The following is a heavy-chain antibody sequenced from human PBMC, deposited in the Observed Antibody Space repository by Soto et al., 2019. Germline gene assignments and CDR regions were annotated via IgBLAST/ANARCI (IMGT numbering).Heavy chain of an antibody. Sequence: SETLSLTCTVSGGSISSGGYYWSWIRQHPGKGLEWIGYIYYSGSTYYNPSLKSRVTISVDTSKNQFSLKLSSVTAADTAVYYCARVIKSYANWFDPWGQGTLVTVSS. V-gene: IGHV4-31*03. CDR3: ARVIKSYANWFDP. D-gene: IGHD4-17*01. CDR1: GGSISSGGYY. CDR2: IYYSGST. J-gene: IGHJ5*02.